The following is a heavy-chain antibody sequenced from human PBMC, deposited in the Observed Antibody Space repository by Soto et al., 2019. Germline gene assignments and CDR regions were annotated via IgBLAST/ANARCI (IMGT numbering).Heavy chain of an antibody. CDR2: IYYSGST. D-gene: IGHD3-22*01. CDR3: AATTYYYDSSGSRGWAFDI. V-gene: IGHV4-31*03. CDR1: GGSISSGGYY. Sequence: QVQLQESGPGLVKPSQTLSLTCTVSGGSISSGGYYWSWIRQHPGKGLEWIGYIYYSGSTYYNPSLKSRVTISVDTSKNQFSLKLSSVTAADTAVYYCAATTYYYDSSGSRGWAFDIWGQGTMVTVSS. J-gene: IGHJ3*02.